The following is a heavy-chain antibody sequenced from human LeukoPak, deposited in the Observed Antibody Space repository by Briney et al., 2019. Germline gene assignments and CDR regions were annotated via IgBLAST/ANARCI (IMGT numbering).Heavy chain of an antibody. Sequence: SETLSLTCAVYGGSFSDYYWTWIRQPPGKGLEWIGEINHSGSTNYNPSLKSRVTISVDTSKNQFSLKLSSVTAADTAVYYCARLIEVAVALEGHYYYYMDVWGKGTTVTISS. V-gene: IGHV4-34*01. CDR1: GGSFSDYY. J-gene: IGHJ6*03. D-gene: IGHD6-19*01. CDR3: ARLIEVAVALEGHYYYYMDV. CDR2: INHSGST.